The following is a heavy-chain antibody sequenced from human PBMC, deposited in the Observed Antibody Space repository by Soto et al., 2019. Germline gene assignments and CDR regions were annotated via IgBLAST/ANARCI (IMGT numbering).Heavy chain of an antibody. CDR3: ARHFGQFGSGTYYNHYFYGMDV. CDR1: AFTFSTYT. Sequence: AGVSLRLSCAASAFTFSTYTMNWVRQAPGKGLEWVSFISSSSSYINYADSVKGRFTISRDNAKNSLYLQMNSPRAEDTAVYYCARHFGQFGSGTYYNHYFYGMDVWGQGSTVTVSS. J-gene: IGHJ6*02. CDR2: ISSSSSYI. D-gene: IGHD3-10*01. V-gene: IGHV3-21*01.